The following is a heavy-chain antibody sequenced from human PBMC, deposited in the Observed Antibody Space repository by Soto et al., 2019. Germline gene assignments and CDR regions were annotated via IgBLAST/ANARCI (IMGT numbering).Heavy chain of an antibody. CDR1: GASISSYY. CDR2: IQASGST. V-gene: IGHV4-4*07. CDR3: ARDRGFTSGYEGLVDY. Sequence: SETLSLTCTVSGASISSYYWSWIRQPAGKGLEWIGRIQASGSTKYNPSLKSRLTLSVDTSKNQFSLELNSVTAADTAVYYCARDRGFTSGYEGLVDYWGQGTLVTVSS. J-gene: IGHJ4*02. D-gene: IGHD3-16*01.